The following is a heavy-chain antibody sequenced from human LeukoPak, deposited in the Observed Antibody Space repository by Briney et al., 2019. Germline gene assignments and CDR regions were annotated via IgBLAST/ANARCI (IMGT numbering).Heavy chain of an antibody. D-gene: IGHD5-12*01. CDR3: ARWDSGYYGDAFDI. Sequence: GASVKVSCKASGYTFTSYDINWVRQATGQGLEWMGWMNPNSGNTGYAQKFQGRVTITRDTSASTAYMELSSLRSEDTAVYYCARWDSGYYGDAFDIWGQGTMVTVSS. CDR1: GYTFTSYD. V-gene: IGHV1-8*01. J-gene: IGHJ3*02. CDR2: MNPNSGNT.